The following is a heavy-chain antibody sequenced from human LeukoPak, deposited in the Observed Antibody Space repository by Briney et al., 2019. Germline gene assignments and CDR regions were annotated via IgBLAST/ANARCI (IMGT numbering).Heavy chain of an antibody. Sequence: GSLRLSCAASGFTVSSNYMSWVRQAPGKGLEWVSVIYSGGSTYYVDSVKGRFTISRDNSKNTPYLQMNSLRAEDTAVYYCARTKTFGGVIVTYYFDYWGQGTLVTVSS. CDR1: GFTVSSNY. D-gene: IGHD3-16*02. CDR3: ARTKTFGGVIVTYYFDY. J-gene: IGHJ4*02. CDR2: IYSGGST. V-gene: IGHV3-53*01.